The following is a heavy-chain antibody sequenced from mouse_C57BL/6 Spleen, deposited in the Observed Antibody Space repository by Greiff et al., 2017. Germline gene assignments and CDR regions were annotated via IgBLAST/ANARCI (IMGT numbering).Heavy chain of an antibody. J-gene: IGHJ2*01. CDR1: AYTFPSYW. CDR2: INPSNGGT. D-gene: IGHD2-4*01. V-gene: IGHV1-53*01. CDR3: ARCYDYDGFDY. Sequence: QVHVKQPGTELVKPGASVKLSCKASAYTFPSYWMPWVKQRPGQGLEWTGNINPSNGGTTYNEKFKSNATLTVDKSSSTAYMQLSSLSSEDSAVYYCARCYDYDGFDYWGQGTTLTVSS.